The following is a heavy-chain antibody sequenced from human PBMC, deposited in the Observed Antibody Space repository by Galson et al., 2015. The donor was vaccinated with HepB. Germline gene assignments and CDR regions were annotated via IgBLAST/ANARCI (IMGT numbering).Heavy chain of an antibody. CDR1: GYTLTELS. V-gene: IGHV1-24*01. CDR2: FDPEDGET. J-gene: IGHJ3*02. CDR3: ATGKIWDGTTVVTDAFDI. D-gene: IGHD4-23*01. Sequence: SLKVSCKVSGYTLTELSMHWVRQAPGKGLEWMGGFDPEDGETIYAQKFQGRVTITEDTSTDTAYMELSSLRSEDTAVYYCATGKIWDGTTVVTDAFDIWGQGTMVTVSS.